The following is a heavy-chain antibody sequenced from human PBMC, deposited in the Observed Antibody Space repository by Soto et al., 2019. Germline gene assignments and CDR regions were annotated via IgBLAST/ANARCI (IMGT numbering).Heavy chain of an antibody. CDR1: GFTFSSYA. J-gene: IGHJ4*02. V-gene: IGHV3-23*01. CDR3: AKVIHYYDSRII. Sequence: GGSLRLSCAASGFTFSSYAMSWVRQAPGKGLEWVSAISGSVGSTYYADSVKGRFTISRDNSKNTLYLQMNSLRAEDTAVYYCAKVIHYYDSRIIWGPGTLVTVSS. CDR2: ISGSVGST. D-gene: IGHD3-22*01.